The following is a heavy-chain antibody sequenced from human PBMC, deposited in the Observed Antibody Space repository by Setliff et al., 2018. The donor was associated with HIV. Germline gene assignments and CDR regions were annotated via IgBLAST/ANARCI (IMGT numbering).Heavy chain of an antibody. Sequence: PSETLSLTCTVSSYSISSGYSWGWIRQPPGRGLEWIGTIYHNGNTYYNPSLKSRVTISVDTSKNQFSLKLSSVTAADTAMYYCARVVPVGGNDYWGQGTLVTISS. CDR1: SYSISSGYS. CDR3: ARVVPVGGNDY. CDR2: IYHNGNT. V-gene: IGHV4-38-2*02. J-gene: IGHJ4*02. D-gene: IGHD6-19*01.